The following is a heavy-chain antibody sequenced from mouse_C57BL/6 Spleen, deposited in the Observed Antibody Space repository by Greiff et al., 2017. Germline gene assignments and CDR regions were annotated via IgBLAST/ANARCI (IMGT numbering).Heavy chain of an antibody. D-gene: IGHD2-5*01. V-gene: IGHV1-59*01. J-gene: IGHJ3*01. CDR3: ARDSNSGFAY. CDR2: IDPSDSYT. Sequence: VQLQQPGAELVRPGTSVKFSCKASGYTFTSYWMHWVKQRPGQGLEWIGVIDPSDSYTNYTQKFKGKATLTVDTSSSTAYMQLSSLTSEDSAVYYCARDSNSGFAYWGQGTMVTVSS. CDR1: GYTFTSYW.